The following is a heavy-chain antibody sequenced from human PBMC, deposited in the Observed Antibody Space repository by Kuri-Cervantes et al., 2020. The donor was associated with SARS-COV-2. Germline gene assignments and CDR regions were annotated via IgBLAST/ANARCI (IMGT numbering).Heavy chain of an antibody. CDR2: INHSGST. V-gene: IGHV4-34*01. Sequence: SETLSLTCAVYGGSFSGYYWSWIRQPPGKGLEWIGEINHSGSTNYNPSLKSRVTISVDTSKNQFSLKLSAVTAADTAGYCCARGRDSSGWSFFDYWGQGTLVTVSS. CDR1: GGSFSGYY. J-gene: IGHJ4*02. D-gene: IGHD6-19*01. CDR3: ARGRDSSGWSFFDY.